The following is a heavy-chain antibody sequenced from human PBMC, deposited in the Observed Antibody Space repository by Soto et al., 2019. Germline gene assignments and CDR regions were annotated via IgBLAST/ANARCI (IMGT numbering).Heavy chain of an antibody. CDR2: IKQDGSEK. V-gene: IGHV3-7*03. CDR3: ARDSLITIFGVVLDY. J-gene: IGHJ4*02. Sequence: PGGSLRLSCAASGFTFSSYWMSWVRQAPGKGLEWVVDIKQDGSEKYYVDSVKGRFTISRDNAKNSLYLQMNSLRAEDTAVYYCARDSLITIFGVVLDYWGQGTLVTVSS. CDR1: GFTFSSYW. D-gene: IGHD3-3*01.